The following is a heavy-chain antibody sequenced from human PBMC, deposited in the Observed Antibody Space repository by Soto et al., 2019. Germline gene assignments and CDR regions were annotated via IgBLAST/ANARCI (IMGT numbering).Heavy chain of an antibody. CDR1: GFIFSYYG. Sequence: GGSLRLSCAASGFIFSYYGMHWVRQAPGKGLEWVAVISSDGSNKYYADSVKGRFTISRDNSKNTLYLQMNSLRAEDTAVYYCAKDRAIVAACTFYVSYYGMDVWAQGTTVTVSS. J-gene: IGHJ6*02. CDR2: ISSDGSNK. D-gene: IGHD6-13*01. V-gene: IGHV3-30*18. CDR3: AKDRAIVAACTFYVSYYGMDV.